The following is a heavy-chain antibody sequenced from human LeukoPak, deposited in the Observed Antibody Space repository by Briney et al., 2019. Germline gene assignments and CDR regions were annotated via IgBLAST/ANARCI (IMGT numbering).Heavy chain of an antibody. CDR2: ISYDGSNK. Sequence: GGSLRLSCAASGFTFSSYGMHWVRQAPGKGLEWVAVISYDGSNKYYADSVKGRFTISRDNAKASVYLQMNSLTADDTAVYYCVRGGTFRYSGTSGDYWGQGTLVTVSS. V-gene: IGHV3-30*03. J-gene: IGHJ4*02. D-gene: IGHD1-26*01. CDR1: GFTFSSYG. CDR3: VRGGTFRYSGTSGDY.